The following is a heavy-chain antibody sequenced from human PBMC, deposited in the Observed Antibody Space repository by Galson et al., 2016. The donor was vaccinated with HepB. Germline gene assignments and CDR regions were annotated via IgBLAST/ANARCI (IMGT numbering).Heavy chain of an antibody. D-gene: IGHD4-23*01. CDR2: INPYSGGT. V-gene: IGHV1-2*04. J-gene: IGHJ4*02. Sequence: SVKVSCKASGYTFTHFYMHWVRQAPGQGFEWLGWINPYSGGTNYAQKFQGWVTMTRDTSITTAYMELSRLRADDTAVDYCVRASGNPLWTLEFDYWGQGALVTVSS. CDR3: VRASGNPLWTLEFDY. CDR1: GYTFTHFY.